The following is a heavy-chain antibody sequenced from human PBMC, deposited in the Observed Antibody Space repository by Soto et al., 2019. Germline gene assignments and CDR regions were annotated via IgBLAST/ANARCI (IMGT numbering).Heavy chain of an antibody. CDR2: ISAYNGNT. Sequence: ASVKVSCKASGYTFTTYGISWVRQAPGQGIEWMGWISAYNGNTNYAKKLQGRVTTPTHTSTRTTYMELRSLRSDATAVHYCAREVFESYSSGGYVPRDPAHNGMDVWGQGTTVTVSS. D-gene: IGHD6-19*01. CDR3: AREVFESYSSGGYVPRDPAHNGMDV. V-gene: IGHV1-18*01. J-gene: IGHJ6*02. CDR1: GYTFTTYG.